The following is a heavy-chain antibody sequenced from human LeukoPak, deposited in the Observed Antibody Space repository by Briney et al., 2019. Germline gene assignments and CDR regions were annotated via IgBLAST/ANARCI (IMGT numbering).Heavy chain of an antibody. Sequence: PSQTLSLTCTVSGGTISSGGYYWSWIRQHPGKGLEWIGYINYSGSTNFNPSLKSRVTISVDTSKNQFSLKLSSVTAADTAVYYCAREGTDGTNLNWFDPWGQGTLVTVSS. D-gene: IGHD1-1*01. CDR1: GGTISSGGYY. V-gene: IGHV4-31*03. CDR2: INYSGST. CDR3: AREGTDGTNLNWFDP. J-gene: IGHJ5*02.